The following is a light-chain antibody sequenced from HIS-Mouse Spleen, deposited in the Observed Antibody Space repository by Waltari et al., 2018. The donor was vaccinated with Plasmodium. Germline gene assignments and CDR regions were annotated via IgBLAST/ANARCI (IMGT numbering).Light chain of an antibody. CDR3: QSADSSGTYRV. J-gene: IGLJ2*01. CDR2: KDS. CDR1: ALPKQY. V-gene: IGLV3-25*03. Sequence: SYELTQPRSVSVSPGQTARITCSGDALPKQYAYWYQQKPGQAPVWGIYKDSERPSGIPERFSGSSSGTTVTLTISGVQAEDEADYYCQSADSSGTYRVFGGGTKLTVL.